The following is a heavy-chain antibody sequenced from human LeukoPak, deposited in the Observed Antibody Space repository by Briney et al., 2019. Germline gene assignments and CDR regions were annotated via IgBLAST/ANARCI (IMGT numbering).Heavy chain of an antibody. D-gene: IGHD2-15*01. CDR1: GFTFSTYA. CDR3: AKDPPYCSGGSCYYFDY. J-gene: IGHJ4*02. CDR2: ISGSGGST. V-gene: IGHV3-23*01. Sequence: GWSLTLSCAVSGFTFSTYAMSWVRQAPGKGLDWVSAISGSGGSTYYADSVKGRFTISRDNSKNTLYLQMNSLRAEDTAVYYCAKDPPYCSGGSCYYFDYWGQGSLVTVSS.